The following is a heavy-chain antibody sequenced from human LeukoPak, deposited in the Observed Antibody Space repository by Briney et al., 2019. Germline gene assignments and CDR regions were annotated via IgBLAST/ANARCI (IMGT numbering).Heavy chain of an antibody. Sequence: GGSLRLSCAASGFTFSDYFMTWVRQAPGRGLEWVSYISSSSSNTNYADSMKGRFTISRDNSKNSLSLQMNSLRAEDTAMYYCARGIHKTHCTSSSCYVNWFDPWGQGTLVTVSS. CDR2: ISSSSSNT. D-gene: IGHD2-2*01. V-gene: IGHV3-11*06. CDR3: ARGIHKTHCTSSSCYVNWFDP. CDR1: GFTFSDYF. J-gene: IGHJ5*02.